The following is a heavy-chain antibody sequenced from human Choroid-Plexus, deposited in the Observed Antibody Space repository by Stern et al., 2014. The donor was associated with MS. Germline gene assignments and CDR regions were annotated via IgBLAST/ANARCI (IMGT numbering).Heavy chain of an antibody. CDR3: AKDRQYLTYFFDH. V-gene: IGHV3-30*18. J-gene: IGHJ5*02. Sequence: VQLVESGGGVVQPGRPLRLSCVASGFTLGSCAMHWVRQAPGTGLEWVAGVSYDGINKYYADSVKGRFTISRDNSQNTLYMQMSSLRPEDTAVYYCAKDRQYLTYFFDHWGQGSLVTVSS. CDR1: GFTLGSCA. CDR2: VSYDGINK. D-gene: IGHD2/OR15-2a*01.